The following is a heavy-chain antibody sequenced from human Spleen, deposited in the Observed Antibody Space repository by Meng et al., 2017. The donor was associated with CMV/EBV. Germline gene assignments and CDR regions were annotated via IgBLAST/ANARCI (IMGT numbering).Heavy chain of an antibody. D-gene: IGHD3-10*01. Sequence: FTFSSYSMSWVRQAPGKGLEWVSSINGSGSYIYYADSVKGRFTISRDNAKNSLYLQINSLRAEDTAVYYCARWSSIIRGGIVEGFDYWGQGTLVTVSS. J-gene: IGHJ4*02. CDR3: ARWSSIIRGGIVEGFDY. CDR2: INGSGSYI. V-gene: IGHV3-21*01. CDR1: FTFSSYS.